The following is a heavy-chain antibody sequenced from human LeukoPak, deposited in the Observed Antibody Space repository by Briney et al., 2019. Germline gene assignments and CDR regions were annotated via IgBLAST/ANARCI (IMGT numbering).Heavy chain of an antibody. D-gene: IGHD1-26*01. V-gene: IGHV3-23*01. CDR1: GFSFSSDA. CDR3: AKGVKWELPFDY. Sequence: SLRLSFSASGFSFSSDALNWVSQAPGKGLEWVSAISGSDDKTYYADSVKGRFTISRDTSRNTLYLQMNSLRDEDTALYYCAKGVKWELPFDYWGQGTLVTVSS. CDR2: ISGSDDKT. J-gene: IGHJ4*02.